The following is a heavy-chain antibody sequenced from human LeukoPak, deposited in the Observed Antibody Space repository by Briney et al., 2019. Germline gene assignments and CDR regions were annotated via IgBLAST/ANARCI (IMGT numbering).Heavy chain of an antibody. CDR3: AKDRQGFGFGEQLDYYYMDV. CDR2: ISGSGGST. V-gene: IGHV3-23*01. D-gene: IGHD3-10*01. J-gene: IGHJ6*03. Sequence: GGSLRLSCVASEYTFSGYAMSWVRQVPGKGLEWVSVISGSGGSTYYADSVKGRFTISRDNSKNTAYLQINSLRAEDTAVYYCAKDRQGFGFGEQLDYYYMDVWGKGTTVTVSS. CDR1: EYTFSGYA.